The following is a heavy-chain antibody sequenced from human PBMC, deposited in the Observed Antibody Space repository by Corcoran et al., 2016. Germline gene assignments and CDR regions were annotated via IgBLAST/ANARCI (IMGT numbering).Heavy chain of an antibody. J-gene: IGHJ4*02. D-gene: IGHD3-22*01. V-gene: IGHV1-18*01. CDR2: ISAYNGNT. CDR3: AREGGYYYDSSGPDY. CDR1: GYTFTSYG. Sequence: QVQLVQSGAEVKEPGASVKVSCKASGYTFTSYGISWVRQAPGQGLEWMGWISAYNGNTNYAQKLQGRVTMTTDTSTSTAYMELRSLRSDDTAMDYCAREGGYYYDSSGPDYWGQGTLVTVSS.